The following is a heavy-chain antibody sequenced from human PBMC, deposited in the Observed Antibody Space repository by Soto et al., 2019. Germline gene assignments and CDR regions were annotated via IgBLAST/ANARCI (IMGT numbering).Heavy chain of an antibody. CDR1: GYSFTSYW. D-gene: IGHD4-17*01. Sequence: PGESLKISCKGSGYSFTSYWIGWVRQMPGKGLEWMGIIYPGDSDTRYSPSFQGQVTISADKSISTAYLQWSSLKASDTDMYYCARSGWWGDYGDDYDYWGKGPLVTVSS. CDR2: IYPGDSDT. CDR3: ARSGWWGDYGDDYDY. V-gene: IGHV5-51*01. J-gene: IGHJ4*02.